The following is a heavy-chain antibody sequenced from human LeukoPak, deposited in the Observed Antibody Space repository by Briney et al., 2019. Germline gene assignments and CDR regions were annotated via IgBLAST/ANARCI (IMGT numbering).Heavy chain of an antibody. CDR3: EKRFEATGDY. J-gene: IGHJ4*02. V-gene: IGHV3-23*01. CDR2: ISGSGGST. CDR1: GFPFSSCA. Sequence: GGSLRLSCAASGFPFSSCAMSWVRQAPGKGLEWLSAISGSGGSTYYADSVKGRFTISRDNSKNTLYLQMNSLRAEDTAVYYCEKRFEATGDYWGQGTLVTVSS. D-gene: IGHD3-10*01.